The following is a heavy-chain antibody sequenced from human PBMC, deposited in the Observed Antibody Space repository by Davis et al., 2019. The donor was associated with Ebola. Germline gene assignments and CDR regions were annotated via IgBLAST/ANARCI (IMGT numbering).Heavy chain of an antibody. CDR1: GGSISSYY. V-gene: IGHV4-59*01. Sequence: PSETLSLTCTVSGGSISSYYWSWIRQPPGKGLEWIGYIYYSGSTNYNPSLKSRVTISVDTSKNQFSLKLSSVTAADTAVYYCARGPYPDYYYYYMDVWGKGTTVTVSS. CDR2: IYYSGST. CDR3: ARGPYPDYYYYYMDV. J-gene: IGHJ6*03.